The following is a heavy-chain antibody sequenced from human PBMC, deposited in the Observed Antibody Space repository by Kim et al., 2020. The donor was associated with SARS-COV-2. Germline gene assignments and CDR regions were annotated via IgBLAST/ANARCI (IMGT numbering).Heavy chain of an antibody. CDR3: AKRNPGSSWVDY. CDR2: IHYTEGT. V-gene: IGHV4-39*01. D-gene: IGHD6-13*01. J-gene: IGHJ4*02. Sequence: SETLSLTCTVSGGAISSSSYHWGWIRQPPGKGLEWIGTIHYTEGTYYNPSLKSRVTISVDKSKNQFSLKLSSVTAADTAVYYCAKRNPGSSWVDYWGQGTLVTVSS. CDR1: GGAISSSSYH.